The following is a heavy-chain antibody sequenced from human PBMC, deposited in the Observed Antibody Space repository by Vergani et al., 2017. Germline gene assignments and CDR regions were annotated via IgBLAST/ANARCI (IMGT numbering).Heavy chain of an antibody. CDR3: ARRGYDFLYGYYYYMDV. CDR2: IWYDGSNN. V-gene: IGHV3-33*01. Sequence: VQLVESGGGLVKPGGSLRLSCAASGFTFSSYGMHWVRQAPGKGLEWVAVIWYDGSNNYYADSVKGRFTISRDNSKNTLYLQMNSLRAEDTAVYYCARRGYDFLYGYYYYMDVWGKGTTVTVSS. CDR1: GFTFSSYG. J-gene: IGHJ6*03. D-gene: IGHD3-3*01.